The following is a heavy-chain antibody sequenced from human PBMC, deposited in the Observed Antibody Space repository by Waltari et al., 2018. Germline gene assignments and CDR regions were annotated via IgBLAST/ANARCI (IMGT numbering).Heavy chain of an antibody. CDR2: IYYSGST. D-gene: IGHD6-13*01. V-gene: IGHV4-59*01. CDR3: ARESLPGIAAAGSFQH. Sequence: QVQLQESGPGLVKPSETLSLTCTVSGGSISSYYWSWIRQPPGKGLEWIGYIYYSGSTNYNPSLKGRVTISVDTSKNQFSRKLSSVTAADTAVYYCARESLPGIAAAGSFQHWGQGTLVTVSS. CDR1: GGSISSYY. J-gene: IGHJ1*01.